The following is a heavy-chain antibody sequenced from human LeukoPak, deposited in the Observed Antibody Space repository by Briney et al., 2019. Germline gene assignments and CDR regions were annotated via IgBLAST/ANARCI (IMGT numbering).Heavy chain of an antibody. V-gene: IGHV4-39*01. Sequence: SETLSLTCTVSGDSFSSDDYYWSWIRQHPVKGLEWHGCIFYSGCTYYNPSLKSRVTISVDTSKNQFSLKLSSVTAADTAVYYCAIAIAAAGTDWFDPWGQGTLVTVSS. CDR3: AIAIAAAGTDWFDP. CDR2: IFYSGCT. D-gene: IGHD6-13*01. J-gene: IGHJ5*02. CDR1: GDSFSSDDYY.